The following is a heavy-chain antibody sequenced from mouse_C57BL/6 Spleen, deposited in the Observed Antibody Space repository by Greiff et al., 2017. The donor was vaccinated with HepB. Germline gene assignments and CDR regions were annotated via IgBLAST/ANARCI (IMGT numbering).Heavy chain of an antibody. V-gene: IGHV1-81*01. J-gene: IGHJ4*01. D-gene: IGHD1-1*01. CDR3: ARWSITTVVGYAMDY. CDR2: IYPRSGNT. Sequence: VKLMESGAELARPGASVKLSCKASGYTFTSYGISWVKQRTGQGLEWIGEIYPRSGNTYYNEKFKGKATLTADKSSSTAYMELRSLTSEDSAVYFCARWSITTVVGYAMDYWGQGTSVTVSS. CDR1: GYTFTSYG.